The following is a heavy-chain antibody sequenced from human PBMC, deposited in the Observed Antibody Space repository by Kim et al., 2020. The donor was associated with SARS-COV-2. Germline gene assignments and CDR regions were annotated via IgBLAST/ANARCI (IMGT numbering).Heavy chain of an antibody. J-gene: IGHJ4*02. V-gene: IGHV3-74*01. CDR2: INEDGSTT. CDR1: GFTFSGYW. CDR3: GTVFDY. Sequence: GGSLRLSCAASGFTFSGYWMHWVRQAPGKGLVWVSSINEDGSTTTYADSVKGRFTISRDNTKNTLYLQMNSLGGEATAVYYCGTVFDYWGQGTLVTVSS.